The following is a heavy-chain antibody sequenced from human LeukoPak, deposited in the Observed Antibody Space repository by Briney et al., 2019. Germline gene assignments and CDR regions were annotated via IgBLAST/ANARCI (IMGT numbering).Heavy chain of an antibody. CDR3: ARDYTLRAFDI. D-gene: IGHD3-3*01. Sequence: PSETLSLTCAVYGGSFSGYYLSWIRQPPGKGLEWIGEINHSGSTNYNPSLKSRVTISVDTSKNQFSLKLSSVTAADTAVYYCARDYTLRAFDIWGQGTMVTVSS. CDR2: INHSGST. CDR1: GGSFSGYY. J-gene: IGHJ3*02. V-gene: IGHV4-34*01.